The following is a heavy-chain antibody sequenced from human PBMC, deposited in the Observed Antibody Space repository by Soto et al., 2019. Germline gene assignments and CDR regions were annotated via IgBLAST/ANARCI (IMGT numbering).Heavy chain of an antibody. V-gene: IGHV4-31*03. D-gene: IGHD3-22*01. J-gene: IGHJ2*01. Sequence: QVQLQESGPGLVKPSQTLSLTCTVSGGSISSGGYYWSWIRQHPGKGLEWIGYIFYSGSTYYNPSLKGRVTISVDTSKNQFSLKLGSVTAADTAVYYCARYAARFHDSSGYYSWYFDLWGRGTLVTVSS. CDR1: GGSISSGGYY. CDR3: ARYAARFHDSSGYYSWYFDL. CDR2: IFYSGST.